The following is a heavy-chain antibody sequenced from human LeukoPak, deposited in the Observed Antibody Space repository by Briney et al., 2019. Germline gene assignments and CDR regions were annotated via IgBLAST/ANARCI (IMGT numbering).Heavy chain of an antibody. CDR3: ASGSYYYDSSGPREDWFDP. Sequence: ASVKVSCKASGGTFSSYATSWVRQGPGQGLEWMGRIIPILGIANYAQKFQGRVTITADKPTSTAYMELSSLRSEDTAVYYCASGSYYYDSSGPREDWFDPWGQGTLVTVSS. CDR2: IIPILGIA. D-gene: IGHD3-22*01. V-gene: IGHV1-69*04. J-gene: IGHJ5*02. CDR1: GGTFSSYA.